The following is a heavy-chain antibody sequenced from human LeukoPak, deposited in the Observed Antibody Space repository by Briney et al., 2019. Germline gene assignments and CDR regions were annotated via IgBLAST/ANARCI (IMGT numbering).Heavy chain of an antibody. Sequence: GGSLRLSCAVSGFSVSSNYMTWVRQAPGKGLEWVSIIYRGGDTFYTDSVKGRFTISRDNSKNTLYLQLNSLRAEDTAVYYCAKAYGTNGYYQLPIDFWGQGTLVTVSS. CDR1: GFSVSSNY. J-gene: IGHJ4*02. D-gene: IGHD3-22*01. CDR2: IYRGGDT. V-gene: IGHV3-53*01. CDR3: AKAYGTNGYYQLPIDF.